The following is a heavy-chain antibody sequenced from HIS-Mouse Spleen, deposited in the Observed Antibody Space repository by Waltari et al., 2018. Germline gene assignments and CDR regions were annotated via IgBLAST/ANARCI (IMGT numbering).Heavy chain of an antibody. D-gene: IGHD1-26*01. Sequence: QVQLVESGGGVVQPGRSLRLSCAASGFTFSSYGMHWVRQAQGKGLGWVAVISYDGSNKYYADSVKGRFTISRDNSKNTLYLQMNSLRAEDTAVYYCAKDRGSQFDYWGQGTLVTVSS. CDR2: ISYDGSNK. J-gene: IGHJ4*02. V-gene: IGHV3-30*18. CDR1: GFTFSSYG. CDR3: AKDRGSQFDY.